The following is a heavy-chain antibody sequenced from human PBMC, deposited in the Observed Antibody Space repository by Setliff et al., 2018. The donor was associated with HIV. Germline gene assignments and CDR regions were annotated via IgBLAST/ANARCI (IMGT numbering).Heavy chain of an antibody. V-gene: IGHV1-46*01. J-gene: IGHJ6*02. CDR1: GYTFTSYY. Sequence: ASVKVSCKASGYTFTSYYMHWVRQAPGQGLEWMGIINPSGGSTSYAQKFQGRVTFTWDTSASTAYMELSSLRSEDTALYYCARDSGDDYSDYYYYGMDVWGQGTTVTVSS. CDR3: ARDSGDDYSDYYYYGMDV. D-gene: IGHD4-4*01. CDR2: INPSGGST.